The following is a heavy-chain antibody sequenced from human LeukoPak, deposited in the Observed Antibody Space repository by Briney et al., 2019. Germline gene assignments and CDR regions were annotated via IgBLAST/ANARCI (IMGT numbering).Heavy chain of an antibody. CDR1: GFIFSSYS. CDR3: ARASSWGNYYYYMDV. J-gene: IGHJ6*03. CDR2: ISSSSSYI. V-gene: IGHV3-21*01. Sequence: GGSLRLSCAASGFIFSSYSMNWVRQAPGKGLEWVSSISSSSSYIYYADSVKGRFTISRDNAKNSLYLQMNSLRAEDTAVYYCARASSWGNYYYYMDVWGKGTTVTVSS. D-gene: IGHD6-13*01.